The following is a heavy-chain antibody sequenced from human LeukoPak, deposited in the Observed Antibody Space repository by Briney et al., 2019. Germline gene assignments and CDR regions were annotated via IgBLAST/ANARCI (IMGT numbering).Heavy chain of an antibody. J-gene: IGHJ5*02. Sequence: ASVKVSCKASGYTFTSYGISWVRQAPGQGLEWRGWISAYNGNTNYSQKLQGGVTMTTDTSTSTAYMELRSLRSEDTGVYYCVRYLYYDFWSGEGEYWFDPWGQGTLVTVSS. CDR3: VRYLYYDFWSGEGEYWFDP. V-gene: IGHV1-18*01. CDR2: ISAYNGNT. D-gene: IGHD3-3*01. CDR1: GYTFTSYG.